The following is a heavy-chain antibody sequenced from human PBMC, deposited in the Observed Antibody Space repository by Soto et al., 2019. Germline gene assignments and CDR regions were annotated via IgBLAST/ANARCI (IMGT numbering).Heavy chain of an antibody. D-gene: IGHD3-22*01. Sequence: QVQLVQSGAEVKKPWSSVKVSCKASGGTFSSYAISWVRQAPGQGLEWMGGIIPIFGTANYAQKFQGRVTITADESTNTAYMELSSLRSEDTAVDYCACRYDSSGDPLSAAWVDYGMDVWGQGTTVTVSS. CDR2: IIPIFGTA. J-gene: IGHJ6*02. CDR3: ACRYDSSGDPLSAAWVDYGMDV. V-gene: IGHV1-69*12. CDR1: GGTFSSYA.